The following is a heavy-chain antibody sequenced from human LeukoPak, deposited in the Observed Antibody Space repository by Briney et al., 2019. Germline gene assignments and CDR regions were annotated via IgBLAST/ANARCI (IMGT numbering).Heavy chain of an antibody. CDR2: VSHSGIT. J-gene: IGHJ4*02. D-gene: IGHD6-19*01. CDR1: GGSVSTYY. Sequence: SETLSLTCTVSGGSVSTYYWSWIRQPPGKELEWIGYVSHSGITNCNPSLKSRLTMSLDTSKNHFSLRLSSVNAADTAVYYCARAGSGWSFDYWGQGSLVTVSS. V-gene: IGHV4-59*02. CDR3: ARAGSGWSFDY.